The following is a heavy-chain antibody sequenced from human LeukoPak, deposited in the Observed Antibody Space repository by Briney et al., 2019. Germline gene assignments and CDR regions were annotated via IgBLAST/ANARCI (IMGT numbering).Heavy chain of an antibody. J-gene: IGHJ6*02. CDR2: IWYDGSNK. V-gene: IGHV3-33*01. CDR1: GFTFSSYG. D-gene: IGHD4-17*01. Sequence: GRSLRLSCAASGFTFSSYGMHCLRQAPGKGLEGVAVIWYDGSNKYYADSVKGRFTIPRANSKHKLYLQMNSLSAEDTAVYYCAREYGPLYYYYGMDVWGQGTTVTVFS. CDR3: AREYGPLYYYYGMDV.